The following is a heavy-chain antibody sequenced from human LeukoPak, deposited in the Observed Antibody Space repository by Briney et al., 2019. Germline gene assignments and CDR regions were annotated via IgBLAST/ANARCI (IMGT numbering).Heavy chain of an antibody. CDR3: ARHGRYYDSSGYYYLDY. J-gene: IGHJ4*02. CDR1: GYSFTSYW. Sequence: GKSLKISCKGSGYSFTSYWIGWVRQMPGKGLEWMGIIYPGDSDTRYSPSFQGQVTISADKSISTAYLQWSSLKASDTAMYYCARHGRYYDSSGYYYLDYWGQGTLVTVSS. CDR2: IYPGDSDT. V-gene: IGHV5-51*01. D-gene: IGHD3-22*01.